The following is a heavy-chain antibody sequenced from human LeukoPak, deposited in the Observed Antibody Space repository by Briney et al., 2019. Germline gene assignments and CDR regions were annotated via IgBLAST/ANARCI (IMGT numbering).Heavy chain of an antibody. CDR3: AREIVSAVAGNFDY. D-gene: IGHD6-19*01. J-gene: IGHJ4*02. CDR2: ISSSGSTR. V-gene: IGHV3-48*03. CDR1: GFTFSNYE. Sequence: GGSLRLSCAASGFTFSNYEMNWVRQAPGKGLEWVSYISSSGSTRTYADSVKGRFTISRDNAKNSLSLEMNSLRAGDTAVYYCAREIVSAVAGNFDYWGQGTLVTVSS.